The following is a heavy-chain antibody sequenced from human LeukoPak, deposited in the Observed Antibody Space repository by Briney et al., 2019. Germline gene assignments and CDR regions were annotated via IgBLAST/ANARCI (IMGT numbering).Heavy chain of an antibody. CDR3: ARDRITVGVYYYYYGMDV. Sequence: GGSLRLSCAASGFTVSSNYMSWVRQAPGKGLEWVSVIYSGGSTYYADSAKGRFTISRDNSKNTLYLKMNSLRAEDTAVYYCARDRITVGVYYYYYGMDVWGQGTTVTVSS. D-gene: IGHD4-23*01. CDR1: GFTVSSNY. V-gene: IGHV3-66*01. J-gene: IGHJ6*02. CDR2: IYSGGST.